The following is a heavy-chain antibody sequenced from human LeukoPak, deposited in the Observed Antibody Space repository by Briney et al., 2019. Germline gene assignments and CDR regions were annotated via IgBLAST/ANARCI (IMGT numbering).Heavy chain of an antibody. D-gene: IGHD1-26*01. V-gene: IGHV3-21*01. CDR2: ISSSSSYI. CDR3: ARGFRGSYPYP. J-gene: IGHJ5*02. CDR1: GFTISSYS. Sequence: GGSLRLSCAASGFTISSYSMNWVRQAPGKGLEWVSSISSSSSYIYYADSVKGRFTISRDNAKNSLYLQMNSLRAEDTAVYYCARGFRGSYPYPWGQGTLVTVSS.